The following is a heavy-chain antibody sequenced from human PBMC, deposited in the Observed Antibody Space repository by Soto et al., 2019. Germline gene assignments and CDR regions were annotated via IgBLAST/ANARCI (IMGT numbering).Heavy chain of an antibody. D-gene: IGHD5-12*01. CDR1: GFIFGSYA. CDR2: VSGSGGST. Sequence: EVQLLESGGGLVQPGGSLRLSCGVTGFIFGSYAMTWVRQAPGKGLEWVSSVSGSGGSTYYADSVKGRLTISRDNSKNTVYLQMNSLRADDTAVYYCAKEIGYSGYDWFDHWGQGTQVTVSS. CDR3: AKEIGYSGYDWFDH. V-gene: IGHV3-23*01. J-gene: IGHJ5*02.